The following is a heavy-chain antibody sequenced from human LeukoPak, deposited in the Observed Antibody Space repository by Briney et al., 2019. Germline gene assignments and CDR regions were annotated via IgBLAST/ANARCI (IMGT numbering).Heavy chain of an antibody. D-gene: IGHD3-22*01. CDR3: AKDENYYYDSSGYPTLFDY. J-gene: IGHJ4*02. V-gene: IGHV3-23*01. CDR1: GFTFSSYE. CDR2: ISGSGGST. Sequence: GGSLRLSCAASGFTFSSYEMNWVRQAPGKGLEWVSAISGSGGSTYYADSVTGRFTISRDNSKNTLYLQMNSLRAEDTAVYYCAKDENYYYDSSGYPTLFDYWGQGTLVTVSS.